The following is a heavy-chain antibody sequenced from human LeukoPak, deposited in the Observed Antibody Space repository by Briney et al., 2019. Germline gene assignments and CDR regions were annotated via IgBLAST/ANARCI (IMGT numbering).Heavy chain of an antibody. CDR2: IIPIFGTA. V-gene: IGHV1-69*13. CDR1: GGTFSSYA. J-gene: IGHJ4*02. Sequence: SVTVSCTASGGTFSSYAISWVRQAPGQGLEWMGGIIPIFGTANYAQKFQGRVTITADESTSTAYMELSSLRSEDTAVYYCATPDSSAPYYFDYWGQGTLVTVSS. CDR3: ATPDSSAPYYFDY. D-gene: IGHD3-22*01.